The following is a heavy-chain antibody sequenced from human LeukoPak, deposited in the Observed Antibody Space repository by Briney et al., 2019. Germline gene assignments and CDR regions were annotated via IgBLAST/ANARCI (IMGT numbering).Heavy chain of an antibody. Sequence: ASVKVSCKASGYTFTSYDINWVRQAPGQGLEWMGWINPNSGGTNYAQKFQGRVTMTRDTSISTAYMELSRLRSDDTAVYYCARAIRPGYSSGWYPNWFDPWGQGTLVTVSS. D-gene: IGHD6-19*01. CDR3: ARAIRPGYSSGWYPNWFDP. CDR1: GYTFTSYD. J-gene: IGHJ5*02. CDR2: INPNSGGT. V-gene: IGHV1-2*02.